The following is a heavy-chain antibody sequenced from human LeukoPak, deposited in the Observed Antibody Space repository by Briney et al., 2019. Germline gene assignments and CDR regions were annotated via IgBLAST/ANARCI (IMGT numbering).Heavy chain of an antibody. CDR1: GGTFSSYA. CDR2: IIPIFGTA. Sequence: ASVKVSCKASGGTFSSYAIGWVRQAPGQGLEWMGGIIPIFGTANYAQKFRGRVTITADKSTSTAYMELSSLRSEDTAVYYCARDRIAVAGRKYYYYMDVWGKGTTVTVSS. CDR3: ARDRIAVAGRKYYYYMDV. J-gene: IGHJ6*03. V-gene: IGHV1-69*06. D-gene: IGHD6-19*01.